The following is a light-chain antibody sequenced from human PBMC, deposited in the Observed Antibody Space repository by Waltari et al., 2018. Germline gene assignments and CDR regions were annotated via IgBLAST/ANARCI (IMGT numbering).Light chain of an antibody. CDR3: CSYAGTITSVV. Sequence: QSALTQPASVSGSPGQSITISCTGTRSDVGSYNLVSWYQQHPGKAPKLMIYEVSERPSGISNRFSGSKSGNTASLTISGLQAEDEADYYCCSYAGTITSVVFGGGTKLTVL. V-gene: IGLV2-23*02. CDR1: RSDVGSYNL. CDR2: EVS. J-gene: IGLJ2*01.